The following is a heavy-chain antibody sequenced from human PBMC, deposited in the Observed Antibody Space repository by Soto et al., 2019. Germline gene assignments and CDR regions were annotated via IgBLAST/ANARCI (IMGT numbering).Heavy chain of an antibody. D-gene: IGHD6-19*01. V-gene: IGHV3-30*18. J-gene: IGHJ3*02. CDR2: ISYDGSNK. CDR3: AKDRSGWYGEAFDI. CDR1: GFTFSSYG. Sequence: PGGSLRLSCAASGFTFSSYGMHWVRQAPGKGLEWVADISYDGSNKYYADSVKGRFTISRDNSKNTLYLQMNSLRAGDTAVYYCAKDRSGWYGEAFDIWGQGTMVTVSS.